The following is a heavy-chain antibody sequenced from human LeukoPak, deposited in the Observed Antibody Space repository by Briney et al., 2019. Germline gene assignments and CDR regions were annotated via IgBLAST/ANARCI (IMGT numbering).Heavy chain of an antibody. J-gene: IGHJ4*02. D-gene: IGHD1-26*01. CDR1: DFILSGSA. V-gene: IGHV3-73*01. CDR2: IRSKTNNFAT. CDR3: TRQGGSLPDFDY. Sequence: GGSLKLSCAASDFILSGSAIHWVRQASGKGLEWVGRIRSKTNNFATAYAASVKGRFTVSRDDSKNTAYLQMNSLKVEDTAVYYCTRQGGSLPDFDYWGQGTLVTVSS.